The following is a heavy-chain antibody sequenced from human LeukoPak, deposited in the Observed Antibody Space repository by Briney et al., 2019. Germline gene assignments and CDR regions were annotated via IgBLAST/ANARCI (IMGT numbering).Heavy chain of an antibody. V-gene: IGHV1-58*01. CDR3: AAERLASSGWYFAFDI. Sequence: GASVNVSCKASGFTFTSSAVQWVRQARGQRLEWIGWIVVGSDNTNYAQKFQDRVTFTRDMSTSTAYMDLSSLRSEDTAVYYCAAERLASSGWYFAFDIWGQGTMVTVSS. J-gene: IGHJ3*02. D-gene: IGHD6-19*01. CDR2: IVVGSDNT. CDR1: GFTFTSSA.